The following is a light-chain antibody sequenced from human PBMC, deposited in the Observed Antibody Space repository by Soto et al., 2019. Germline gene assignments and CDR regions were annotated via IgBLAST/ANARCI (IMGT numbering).Light chain of an antibody. CDR2: END. J-gene: IGLJ2*01. V-gene: IGLV1-51*01. CDR1: TSNIGNNY. Sequence: QSVLTQPPSLSAAPGQKVTISCSGITSNIGNNYVSWYQQLPGTAPKLLIYENDKRPSGIPDRFSGSKSGTSATLGITGLQTGDEADYYCGAWDTSLSVGVFGGGTKVTVL. CDR3: GAWDTSLSVGV.